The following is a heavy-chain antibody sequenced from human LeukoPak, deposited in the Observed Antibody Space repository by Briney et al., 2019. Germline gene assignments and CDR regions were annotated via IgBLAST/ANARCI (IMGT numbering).Heavy chain of an antibody. Sequence: SETLSLTCTVSVGSISSSSYYWGWIRQHPRKGLDCVARIYYSASTYYNRSRKLRVTLSVDTSKNQFSLKLSPVTAADTAVYYCARHPVAALYYYYYMDVWGKGTTVTVSS. D-gene: IGHD6-19*01. J-gene: IGHJ6*03. CDR1: VGSISSSSYY. CDR2: IYYSAST. CDR3: ARHPVAALYYYYYMDV. V-gene: IGHV4-39*01.